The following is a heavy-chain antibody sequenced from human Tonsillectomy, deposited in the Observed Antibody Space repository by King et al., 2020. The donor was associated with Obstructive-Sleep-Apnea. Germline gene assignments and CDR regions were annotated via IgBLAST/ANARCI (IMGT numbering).Heavy chain of an antibody. Sequence: QLQESGPGLVKPSQTLSLTCTVSCGSISSGGYYWSWIRQHPGKGLEWIGYIHYSGTTYYNPSLKSRVTISVDTSKNQFSLMLNSVTAADTAVYYCARDDGSASDFWGQGTLVTVSS. J-gene: IGHJ4*02. D-gene: IGHD3-22*01. CDR2: IHYSGTT. CDR3: ARDDGSASDF. V-gene: IGHV4-31*03. CDR1: CGSISSGGYY.